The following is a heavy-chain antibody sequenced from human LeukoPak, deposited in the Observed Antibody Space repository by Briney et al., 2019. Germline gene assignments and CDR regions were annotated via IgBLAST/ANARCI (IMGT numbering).Heavy chain of an antibody. V-gene: IGHV3-30*03. CDR3: ARDHHIVVARGMDV. CDR2: ISYDGANK. D-gene: IGHD2-2*01. J-gene: IGHJ6*02. Sequence: GRSLRLSCAASGFIFNNFGMHWVRQAPGKGLEWVALISYDGANKYYGDSVKGRFTISRDNAKNSLYLQMNSLRAEDTAVYYCARDHHIVVARGMDVWGQGTTVTVSS. CDR1: GFIFNNFG.